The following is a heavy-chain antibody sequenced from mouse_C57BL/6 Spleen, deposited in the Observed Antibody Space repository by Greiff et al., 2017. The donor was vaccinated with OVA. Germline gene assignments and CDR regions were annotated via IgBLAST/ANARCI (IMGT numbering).Heavy chain of an antibody. D-gene: IGHD1-1*01. CDR3: AANDYGSSYGAMDY. V-gene: IGHV1-80*01. J-gene: IGHJ4*01. Sequence: VQLQQSGAELVKPGASVKISCKASGYAFSSYWMNWVKQRPGKGLEWIGQIYPGDGDTNYNGKFKGKATLTADKSSSTAYMQLSSLTSEDSAVYFCAANDYGSSYGAMDYWGQGTSVTVSS. CDR2: IYPGDGDT. CDR1: GYAFSSYW.